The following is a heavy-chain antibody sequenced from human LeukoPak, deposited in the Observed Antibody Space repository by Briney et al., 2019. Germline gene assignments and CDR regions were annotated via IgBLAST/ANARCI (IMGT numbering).Heavy chain of an antibody. CDR2: IYYSGST. CDR3: ARHEQQLVWVDYYYYMDV. J-gene: IGHJ6*03. CDR1: GGSISSSSYY. V-gene: IGHV4-39*01. Sequence: KPSETLSLTCTVSGGSISSSSYYWGWIRQPPGKGLEWIGSIYYSGSTYHNPSLKSRVTISVDTSKNQFSLKLSSVTAADTAVYYYARHEQQLVWVDYYYYMDVWGKGTTVTVSS. D-gene: IGHD6-6*01.